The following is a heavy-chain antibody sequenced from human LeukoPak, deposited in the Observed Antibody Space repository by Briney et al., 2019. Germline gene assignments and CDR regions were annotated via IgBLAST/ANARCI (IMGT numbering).Heavy chain of an antibody. V-gene: IGHV3-23*01. D-gene: IGHD4-17*01. CDR2: ISGSGHNT. J-gene: IGHJ3*02. CDR3: AKPDGDYVGQLDAFDI. Sequence: GGSLRLSCAASGFTFSSYEMNWVRQAPGKGLEWVSAISGSGHNTYYADSVKGRFTISRDNSKNTLYLQMNSLRAEDTAVFYCAKPDGDYVGQLDAFDIWGQGAMVTVSS. CDR1: GFTFSSYE.